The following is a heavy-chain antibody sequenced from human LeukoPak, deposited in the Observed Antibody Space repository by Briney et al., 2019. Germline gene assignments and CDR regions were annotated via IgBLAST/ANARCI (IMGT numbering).Heavy chain of an antibody. Sequence: PSETLSLTCTVSGGSISSYYWRWIRQPAGKGMEWIGRIYTSGSTNYNPSLKSRVTMSVDTSKNQFSLKLSSVTAADTAVYYCARDSIVGASDYYYYYGMDVWGQGTTVTVSS. J-gene: IGHJ6*02. CDR2: IYTSGST. CDR3: ARDSIVGASDYYYYYGMDV. D-gene: IGHD1-26*01. V-gene: IGHV4-4*07. CDR1: GGSISSYY.